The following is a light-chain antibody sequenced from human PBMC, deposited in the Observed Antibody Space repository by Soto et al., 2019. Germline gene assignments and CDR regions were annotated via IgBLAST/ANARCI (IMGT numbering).Light chain of an antibody. Sequence: EIVLTQSPGTLSLSPGERATLSCRASQSVSNNYLAWYQQKPGQAPRLLIYGASNRATGIPDRFSGSGSGTDFTLTISRLEPEACAVYYCQQYGSSGTFGQGTKGEIK. CDR1: QSVSNNY. CDR3: QQYGSSGT. CDR2: GAS. J-gene: IGKJ1*01. V-gene: IGKV3-20*01.